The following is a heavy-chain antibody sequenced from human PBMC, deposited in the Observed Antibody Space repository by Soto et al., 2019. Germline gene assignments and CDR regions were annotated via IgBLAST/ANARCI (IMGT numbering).Heavy chain of an antibody. D-gene: IGHD3-3*01. CDR3: AKITDDFWSGPRDY. Sequence: GVLRLSCAASGFTFSSYAMSWVRQAPGKGLEWVSAISGSGGSTYYADSVKGRFTISRDNSKNTLYLQMNSLRAEDTAVYYCAKITDDFWSGPRDYWGQGTLVTVSS. V-gene: IGHV3-23*01. CDR2: ISGSGGST. CDR1: GFTFSSYA. J-gene: IGHJ4*02.